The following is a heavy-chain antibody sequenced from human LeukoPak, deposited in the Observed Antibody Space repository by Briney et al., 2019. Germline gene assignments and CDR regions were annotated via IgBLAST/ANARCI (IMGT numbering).Heavy chain of an antibody. Sequence: PGRSLRLSCAASGFTFDDYAMHWVRQAPGKGLEWVSGISWNSGSIGYADSVKGRFTISRDNAKNSLYPQMNSLRAEDTALYYCAKDHRYCSGGSCFDWGQGTLVTVSS. CDR1: GFTFDDYA. J-gene: IGHJ4*02. CDR2: ISWNSGSI. CDR3: AKDHRYCSGGSCFD. V-gene: IGHV3-9*01. D-gene: IGHD2-15*01.